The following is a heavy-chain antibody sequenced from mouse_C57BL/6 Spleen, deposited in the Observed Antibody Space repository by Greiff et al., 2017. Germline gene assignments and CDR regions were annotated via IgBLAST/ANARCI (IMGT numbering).Heavy chain of an antibody. CDR1: GFTFSDYG. V-gene: IGHV5-17*01. Sequence: EVQLVESGGGLVKPGGSLKLSCAASGFTFSDYGMHWVRQAPEKGLEWVAYISSGSSTIYYADTVKGRFTISRDNAKNTLFLQMTSLRSEDTAMYYCVSEGYYYAMDYWGQGTSVTVSS. CDR3: VSEGYYYAMDY. CDR2: ISSGSSTI. J-gene: IGHJ4*01. D-gene: IGHD2-2*01.